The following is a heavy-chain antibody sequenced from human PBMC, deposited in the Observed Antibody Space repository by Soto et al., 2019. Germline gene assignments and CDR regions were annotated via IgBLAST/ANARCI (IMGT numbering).Heavy chain of an antibody. CDR3: AKXNLFGSGTKDY. D-gene: IGHD3-10*01. V-gene: IGHV3-23*01. J-gene: IGHJ4*02. CDR1: GFTFSNYA. CDR2: ISGGGGSA. Sequence: EVQVLDSGGDLVQSGGSLRLSCAASGFTFSNYAMSWVRQAPGMGLEWVSSISGGGGSAYYADSVKGRFTISRDNSKNTLXLQMNSLRAEDTAVYYXAKXNLFGSGTKDYWGQGTLVTVSS.